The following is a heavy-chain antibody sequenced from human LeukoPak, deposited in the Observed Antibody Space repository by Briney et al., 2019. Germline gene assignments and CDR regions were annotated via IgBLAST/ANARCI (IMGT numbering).Heavy chain of an antibody. Sequence: GGSLRLSCAASGFTFSSYSMNWVRQAPGKGLEWVSYISSSSSTIYYADSVEGRFTISRDNAKNSLYLQMNSLRVEDTALYYCARVWAWGSGNYFDNWGQGTLVTVSS. CDR2: ISSSSSTI. V-gene: IGHV3-48*01. CDR3: ARVWAWGSGNYFDN. J-gene: IGHJ4*02. CDR1: GFTFSSYS. D-gene: IGHD7-27*01.